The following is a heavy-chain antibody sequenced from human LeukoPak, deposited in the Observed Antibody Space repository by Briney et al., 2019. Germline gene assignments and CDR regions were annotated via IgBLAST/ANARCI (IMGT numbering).Heavy chain of an antibody. CDR2: IIPNLGIA. J-gene: IGHJ6*02. CDR3: AREIVVVPAANQYYYYYGMDV. CDR1: GGTFSSYA. D-gene: IGHD2-2*01. Sequence: ASVKVSCKASGGTFSSYAISWVRQAPGQGLEWMGRIIPNLGIANYAQKFQGRVTITADKSTSTAYMELSSLRSEDTAVYYCAREIVVVPAANQYYYYYGMDVWGQGTTVTVSS. V-gene: IGHV1-69*04.